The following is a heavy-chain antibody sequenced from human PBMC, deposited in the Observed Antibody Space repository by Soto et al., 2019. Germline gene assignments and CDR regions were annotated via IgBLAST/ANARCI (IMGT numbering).Heavy chain of an antibody. Sequence: EVLLVESGGGLVQPGGSLRLSCAASGFTVSNNYMSWVRQAPGKGLEWVSVIYSGGTTYYSDSVTGRFTISKDNSKNTLYLQMNSLRAEDTAVYYCAREAREYCSGGSCYSRDYWGQGTLVTVSS. V-gene: IGHV3-66*01. D-gene: IGHD2-15*01. CDR3: AREAREYCSGGSCYSRDY. CDR1: GFTVSNNY. J-gene: IGHJ4*02. CDR2: IYSGGTT.